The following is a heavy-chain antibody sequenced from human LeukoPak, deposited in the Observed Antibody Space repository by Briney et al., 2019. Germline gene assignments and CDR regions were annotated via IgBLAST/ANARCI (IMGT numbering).Heavy chain of an antibody. J-gene: IGHJ6*02. Sequence: ASVKVSCKASGYTFTSNYIHWVRQAPGQGLEWMGMIYPRDGSTSYAQKFQGRVTMTRDTSTSTVYMELSSLRSEDTAVYYCAREETHHVYYGMDVWGQGTMVTVSS. CDR1: GYTFTSNY. CDR3: AREETHHVYYGMDV. D-gene: IGHD1-14*01. V-gene: IGHV1-46*01. CDR2: IYPRDGST.